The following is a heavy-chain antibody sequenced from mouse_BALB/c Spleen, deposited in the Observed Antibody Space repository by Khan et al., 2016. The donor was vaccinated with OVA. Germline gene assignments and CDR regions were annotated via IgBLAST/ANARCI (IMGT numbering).Heavy chain of an antibody. CDR2: ISYSGST. CDR3: ASELGRYYAMDY. J-gene: IGHJ4*01. V-gene: IGHV3-2*02. Sequence: EVELVESGPGLVKPSQSLSLTCTVTGYSITSDYAWNWIRQFPGNKLEWMGYISYSGSTTYNPSLKSRTSIPRDTSKNQFFLQLNSVTTEDTATYYCASELGRYYAMDYWGQGTSVTVSS. CDR1: GYSITSDYA. D-gene: IGHD4-1*01.